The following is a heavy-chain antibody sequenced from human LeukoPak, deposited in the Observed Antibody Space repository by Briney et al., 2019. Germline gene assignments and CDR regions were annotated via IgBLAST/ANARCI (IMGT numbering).Heavy chain of an antibody. CDR3: AKEYDGY. Sequence: GGSLRLSCAASGFTFNNYGMHWIRQAPGKGLEWVAVISKDGSDKKYADSVKGRFIISRDNSRNTLYLQMNSLRAEDTAVYYCAKEYDGYWGQGTLVTVSS. J-gene: IGHJ4*02. CDR2: ISKDGSDK. CDR1: GFTFNNYG. D-gene: IGHD2-8*01. V-gene: IGHV3-30*18.